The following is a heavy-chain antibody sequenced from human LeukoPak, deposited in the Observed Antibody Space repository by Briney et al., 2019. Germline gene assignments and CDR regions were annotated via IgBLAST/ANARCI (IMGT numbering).Heavy chain of an antibody. CDR3: ARQMGTISYNFDY. CDR1: GFSFSDSY. D-gene: IGHD5-24*01. J-gene: IGHJ4*02. V-gene: IGHV3-11*01. CDR2: ISSSGTTI. Sequence: GGSLRLSCAPSGFSFSDSYMSWIRQAPGKGLEGVSYISSSGTTIHYADSVKGRFTISRDNAKNSLYLQMNSLRAEDTAVYYCARQMGTISYNFDYWGQGTLVTVSS.